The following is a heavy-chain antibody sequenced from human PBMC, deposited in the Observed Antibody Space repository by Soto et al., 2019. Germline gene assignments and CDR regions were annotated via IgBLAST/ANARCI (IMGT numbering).Heavy chain of an antibody. CDR3: AWSPDSSGYYPRWYYYGMDV. V-gene: IGHV4-31*03. D-gene: IGHD3-22*01. J-gene: IGHJ6*02. CDR1: GGSISSGGYY. CDR2: IYYSGST. Sequence: PSETLSLTCTVSGGSISSGGYYWSWIRQHPGKGLEWIGYIYYSGSTYYNTSLKSRVTISVDTSKNQFSLKLSSVTAADTAVYYCAWSPDSSGYYPRWYYYGMDVWGQGTTVTV.